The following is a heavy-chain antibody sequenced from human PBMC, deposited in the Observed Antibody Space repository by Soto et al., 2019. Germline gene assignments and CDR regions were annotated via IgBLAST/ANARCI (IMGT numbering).Heavy chain of an antibody. Sequence: GGSLRLSCAASGFTFGTYLMHWVRQAPGKGLVWVSAVSGSGGSTYYADSVKGRFTISRDNSKDTLYLQMNNLRAEDTAVYYCAKPPDYNWNDYWGQGTLVTVSS. J-gene: IGHJ4*02. CDR2: VSGSGGST. CDR3: AKPPDYNWNDY. CDR1: GFTFGTYL. V-gene: IGHV3-23*01. D-gene: IGHD1-20*01.